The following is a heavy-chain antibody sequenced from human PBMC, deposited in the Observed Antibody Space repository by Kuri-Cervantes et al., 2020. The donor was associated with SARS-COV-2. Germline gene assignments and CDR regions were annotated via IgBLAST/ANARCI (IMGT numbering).Heavy chain of an antibody. CDR1: GFTFRSYW. CDR2: INQDGSAT. CDR3: VCDTNRVKVY. Sequence: GGSLRLSCAVSGFTFRSYWMSWVRQAPGKGLEYVANINQDGSATYYVDSVKGRFTISRDNTESSLYLQMNSLRAEDTAVYYCVCDTNRVKVYWGQGTLATVSS. J-gene: IGHJ4*02. D-gene: IGHD5-18*01. V-gene: IGHV3-7*02.